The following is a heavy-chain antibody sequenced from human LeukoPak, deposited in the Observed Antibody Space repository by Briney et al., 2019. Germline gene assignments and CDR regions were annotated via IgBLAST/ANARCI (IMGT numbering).Heavy chain of an antibody. CDR1: GYSFTSYW. V-gene: IGHV5-51*01. D-gene: IGHD3-10*01. Sequence: GESLKISCKGSGYSFTSYWIGWVRQMPGKGLEWMGIIYPGDSDTRYSPSFQGQVTISADKSISTAYLQWSSLKASDTAMYYCARTTMVRGVIRWFDPWGQGTLVTVSS. CDR3: ARTTMVRGVIRWFDP. CDR2: IYPGDSDT. J-gene: IGHJ5*02.